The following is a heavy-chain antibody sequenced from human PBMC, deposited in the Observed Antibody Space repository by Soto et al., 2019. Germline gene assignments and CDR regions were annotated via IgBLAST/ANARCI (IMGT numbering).Heavy chain of an antibody. J-gene: IGHJ4*02. V-gene: IGHV3-64*01. CDR1: GFTFSSYA. CDR3: ARGSNGYHFDY. CDR2: ISSNGGST. D-gene: IGHD5-12*01. Sequence: EVQLVESGGGLVRPGGSLRLSCAASGFTFSSYAMHWVRQAPGKGLEYVSAISSNGGSTDYANSVKGRFTISRDNSKNTLYLQMGSLRAEDMAVYYCARGSNGYHFDYWGQGTLVTVSS.